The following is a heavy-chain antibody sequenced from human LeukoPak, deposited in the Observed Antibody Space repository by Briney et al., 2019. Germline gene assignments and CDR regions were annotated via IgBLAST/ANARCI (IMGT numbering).Heavy chain of an antibody. CDR2: ISAYNGNT. CDR3: ARESEYYDSSGSDY. J-gene: IGHJ4*02. V-gene: IGHV1-18*01. CDR1: GYTFTSHG. D-gene: IGHD3-22*01. Sequence: ASVKVSCKASGYTFTSHGISWVRQAPGQGLEWMGWISAYNGNTNYAQKLQGRVTMTTDTSTSTAYMELRSLRSDDTAVYYCARESEYYDSSGSDYWGQGTLVTVSS.